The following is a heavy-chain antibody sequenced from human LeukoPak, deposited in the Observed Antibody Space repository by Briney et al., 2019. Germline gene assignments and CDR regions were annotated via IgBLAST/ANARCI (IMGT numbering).Heavy chain of an antibody. CDR2: IHTNGNT. J-gene: IGHJ4*02. V-gene: IGHV4-61*02. D-gene: IGHD2-2*01. CDR3: VTDGAEYQLIY. Sequence: PSETLSLTCTVSGGSISSGSHYWNWIRQPAGEGLEWVGRIHTNGNTNYNPSLKSRGTISIDMSNNQFSLKLSSVTAADTAVYYCVTDGAEYQLIYWGQGTLVTVSS. CDR1: GGSISSGSHY.